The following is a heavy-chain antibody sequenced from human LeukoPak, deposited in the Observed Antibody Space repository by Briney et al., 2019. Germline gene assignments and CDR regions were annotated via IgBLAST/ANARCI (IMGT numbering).Heavy chain of an antibody. CDR1: GGSIRSSRYY. Sequence: SETLSLTCTVSGGSIRSSRYYWAWIRQPPGKGLEWIGSIYYSGNTNYNPSLKSRVTISVDTSKNQFSLKLSSVTAADTAVYYCARDPNECGSYSDYWGQGTLVTVSS. CDR3: ARDPNECGSYSDY. J-gene: IGHJ4*02. CDR2: IYYSGNT. V-gene: IGHV4-39*07. D-gene: IGHD1-26*01.